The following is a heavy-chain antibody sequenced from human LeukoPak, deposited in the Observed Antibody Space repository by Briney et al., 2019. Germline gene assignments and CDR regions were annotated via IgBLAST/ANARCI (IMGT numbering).Heavy chain of an antibody. D-gene: IGHD1-26*01. Sequence: PGGSLRLSCAASGFTFSGYWMTWVRQAPGKGLEWVSAISGSDGNTFYADSVKGRFTISRDNSKNALYLQMNSLRAEDTAIYYCARDDNSQGATTLFDFWGQGTLVTASS. CDR2: ISGSDGNT. CDR3: ARDDNSQGATTLFDF. J-gene: IGHJ4*02. CDR1: GFTFSGYW. V-gene: IGHV3-23*01.